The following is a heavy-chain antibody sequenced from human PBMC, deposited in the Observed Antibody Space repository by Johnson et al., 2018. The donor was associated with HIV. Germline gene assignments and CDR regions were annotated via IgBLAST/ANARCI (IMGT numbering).Heavy chain of an antibody. V-gene: IGHV3-30-3*01. Sequence: QVQLVESGGGVVQPGRSLRLSCAASGFSFTKYAMHWVRQAPGKGLEWVAIISYDGNNKYYADSVKGRFTISRDNSKNTLYLQMNSLRAEDTGVYYCVRRFYDSSAFDIWGQGTLVTVSS. J-gene: IGHJ3*02. CDR1: GFSFTKYA. CDR2: ISYDGNNK. D-gene: IGHD3-22*01. CDR3: VRRFYDSSAFDI.